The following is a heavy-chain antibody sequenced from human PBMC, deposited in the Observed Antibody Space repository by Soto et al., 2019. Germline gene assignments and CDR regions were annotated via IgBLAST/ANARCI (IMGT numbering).Heavy chain of an antibody. V-gene: IGHV4-59*13. Sequence: SETLSLTCTVSGGSISSYYWSWIRQPPGKGLEWIGYIYYSGSTNYNPSLTSRVTISAATSKNQFSLNVSSVTAADTAVYYCARENTMVRGDVANWFDPWGQGTLVTVSS. CDR2: IYYSGST. D-gene: IGHD3-10*01. J-gene: IGHJ5*02. CDR3: ARENTMVRGDVANWFDP. CDR1: GGSISSYY.